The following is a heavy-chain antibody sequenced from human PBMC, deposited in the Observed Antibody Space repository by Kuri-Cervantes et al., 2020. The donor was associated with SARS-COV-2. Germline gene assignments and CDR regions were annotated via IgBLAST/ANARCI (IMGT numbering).Heavy chain of an antibody. CDR2: IYPGDSDT. V-gene: IGHV5-51*01. J-gene: IGHJ4*02. D-gene: IGHD3-22*01. CDR3: ARQKFHYYDSSGYQGATDY. CDR1: GYSFTSYW. Sequence: GGSLRLSCKGSGYSFTSYWIGWVRQMPGKGLEWMGIIYPGDSDTRYSPSFQGQVTISADKSISTAYLQWSSLKASDTATYYCARQKFHYYDSSGYQGATDYWGQGTLVTVSS.